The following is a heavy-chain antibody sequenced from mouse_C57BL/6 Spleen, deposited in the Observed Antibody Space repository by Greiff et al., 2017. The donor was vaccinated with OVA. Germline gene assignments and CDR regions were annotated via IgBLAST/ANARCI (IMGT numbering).Heavy chain of an antibody. J-gene: IGHJ3*01. V-gene: IGHV14-4*01. Sequence: VQLKQSGAELVRPGASVKLSCTASGFNIKDDYMHWVKQRPEQGLEWIGWIDPENGDTEYASKFQGKATITADTSSNTAYLQLSSLTSEDTAVYYCTTITTVVATGGPWFAYWGQGTLVTVSA. CDR3: TTITTVVATGGPWFAY. D-gene: IGHD1-1*01. CDR1: GFNIKDDY. CDR2: IDPENGDT.